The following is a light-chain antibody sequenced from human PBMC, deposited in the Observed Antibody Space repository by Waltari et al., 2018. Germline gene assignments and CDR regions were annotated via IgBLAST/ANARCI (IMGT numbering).Light chain of an antibody. CDR3: CSYAGSSTYVL. CDR1: NSDVGTYTL. Sequence: QSALTQPASVSGSLGQPITIPCTGANSDVGTYTLVSWYQQHPGKAPKLMIYEGSKRPSGVSNRFSGSQSGNTASLTISGLQAEDDGDYYCCSYAGSSTYVLFGGGTKLTVL. CDR2: EGS. V-gene: IGLV2-23*01. J-gene: IGLJ2*01.